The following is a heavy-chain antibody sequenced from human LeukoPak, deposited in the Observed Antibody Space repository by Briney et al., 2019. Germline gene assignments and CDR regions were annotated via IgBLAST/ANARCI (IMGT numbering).Heavy chain of an antibody. CDR3: ARDILGYCSSTSCPTRWFDP. CDR2: IFTSGST. V-gene: IGHV4-4*07. CDR1: CGSLSSFY. Sequence: KPSETLSLTCSLSCGSLSSFYWGWVRPPAGEEMEWIGRIFTSGSTNYNPSLKSRVTMSVDTSKNQFSLKLSSVTAADTAVYYCARDILGYCSSTSCPTRWFDPWGQGTLVTVSS. D-gene: IGHD2-2*01. J-gene: IGHJ5*02.